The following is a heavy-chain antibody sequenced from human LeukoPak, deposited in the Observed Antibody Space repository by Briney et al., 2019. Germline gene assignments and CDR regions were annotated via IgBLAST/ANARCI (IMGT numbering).Heavy chain of an antibody. CDR3: ARDALLWFGESSNWFDP. V-gene: IGHV1-2*02. Sequence: ASVKVSCKASGYTFTGYYMHWVRQAPGQGLEWMGWINPNSGGTNYAQKFQGRVTMTRDTSISTAYMELSRLRSDDTAVYYCARDALLWFGESSNWFDPWGQGTLVTVSS. J-gene: IGHJ5*02. CDR1: GYTFTGYY. CDR2: INPNSGGT. D-gene: IGHD3-10*01.